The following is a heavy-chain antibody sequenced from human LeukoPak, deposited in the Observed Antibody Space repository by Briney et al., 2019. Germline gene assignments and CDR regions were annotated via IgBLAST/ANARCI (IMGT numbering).Heavy chain of an antibody. CDR1: GFTFSSYG. Sequence: GGSLRLSCAASGFTFSSYGMRWVRQAPGKGLEWVAVIWYDGSNKYYADSVKGRFTISRDNSKNTLYLQMNSLRAEDTAVYYCARGGYYDILTGYYFDYWGQGTLVTVSS. D-gene: IGHD3-9*01. CDR3: ARGGYYDILTGYYFDY. V-gene: IGHV3-33*01. J-gene: IGHJ4*02. CDR2: IWYDGSNK.